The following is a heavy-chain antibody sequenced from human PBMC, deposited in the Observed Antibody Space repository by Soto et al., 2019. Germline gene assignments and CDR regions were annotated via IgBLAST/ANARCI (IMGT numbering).Heavy chain of an antibody. Sequence: QVQLQQSGPGLVKPSGTLSLTCSVTGASVSTYSWSWIRQFPGKGLEWIGYIHYSGGTNYTPSLRSRVTISVDTSKNQLSLNLTFLTAADTAVYYCARGGTSGSGVYNWFEHWGQGTLVTVSS. CDR1: GASVSTYS. D-gene: IGHD3-10*01. J-gene: IGHJ5*02. CDR2: IHYSGGT. V-gene: IGHV4-59*02. CDR3: ARGGTSGSGVYNWFEH.